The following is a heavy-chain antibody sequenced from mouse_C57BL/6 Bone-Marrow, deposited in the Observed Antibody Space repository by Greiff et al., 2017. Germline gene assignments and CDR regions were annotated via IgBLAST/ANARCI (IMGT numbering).Heavy chain of an antibody. V-gene: IGHV1-42*01. CDR1: GYSFTGYY. CDR3: ARWTGWYFDV. Sequence: VHVKQSGPELVKPGASVKISCKASGYSFTGYYMNWVKQSPEKSLEWIGEINPSTGGTTYNQKFKAKATLTVDKSSSTAYMQLKSLTSEDSAVYYCARWTGWYFDVWGTGTTVTVSS. J-gene: IGHJ1*03. CDR2: INPSTGGT.